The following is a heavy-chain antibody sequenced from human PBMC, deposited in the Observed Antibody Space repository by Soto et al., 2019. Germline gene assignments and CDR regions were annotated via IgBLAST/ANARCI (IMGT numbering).Heavy chain of an antibody. CDR2: INSNGGSI. V-gene: IGHV1-46*01. J-gene: IGHJ5*02. CDR3: ARDLTQQLVLGWFDP. D-gene: IGHD6-13*01. Sequence: ASVKVSCKASGYTFISFYIHWVRQAPGQVLERMGVINSNGGSISYAQKFQGRVTMTKDTSTITVYMELSSLRSEDTAVYYCARDLTQQLVLGWFDPWGQGTLVTVSS. CDR1: GYTFISFY.